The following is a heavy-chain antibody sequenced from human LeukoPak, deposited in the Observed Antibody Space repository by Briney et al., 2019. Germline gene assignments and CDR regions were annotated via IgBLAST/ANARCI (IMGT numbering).Heavy chain of an antibody. CDR3: AKVCGVVVTSDAFDI. V-gene: IGHV3-23*01. CDR2: ISGSGGST. D-gene: IGHD2-21*02. J-gene: IGHJ3*02. Sequence: PGGSLRLSCAASGFTFSSYAMSWVRQAPGKGLEWASAISGSGGSTYYADSVKGRFTISRDNSKNTLYLQMNSLRAEDTAVYYCAKVCGVVVTSDAFDIWGQGTMVTVSS. CDR1: GFTFSSYA.